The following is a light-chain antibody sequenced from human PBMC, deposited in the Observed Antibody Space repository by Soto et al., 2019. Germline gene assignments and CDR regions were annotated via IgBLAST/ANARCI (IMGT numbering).Light chain of an antibody. J-gene: IGKJ2*01. CDR1: QSVSSSY. V-gene: IGKV3-20*01. CDR2: GAS. CDR3: QQYGSSPYT. Sequence: EIVLTQSPATLSLSPGERATLSCRASQSVSSSYLAWYQQKPGQAPRLLIYGASSRATGIPDRFSGSGSGTDFTLTISRLEPEDFALYYCQQYGSSPYTFGHGTKVDIK.